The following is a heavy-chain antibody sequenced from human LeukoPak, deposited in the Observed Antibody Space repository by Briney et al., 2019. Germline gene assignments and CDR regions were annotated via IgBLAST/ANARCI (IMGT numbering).Heavy chain of an antibody. CDR1: RFTFSTHG. Sequence: PGGSLRLSCVTSRFTFSTHGIHWVRQAPGKGLEWLSVIWNDGSNEIYVDSVKDRFTISRDNSKNTAYLQMGSLRVDDTAVYYCGAGYCGGYDCSPGYWGRGTLVIVSS. J-gene: IGHJ4*02. CDR3: GAGYCGGYDCSPGY. CDR2: IWNDGSNE. D-gene: IGHD2-21*01. V-gene: IGHV3-33*01.